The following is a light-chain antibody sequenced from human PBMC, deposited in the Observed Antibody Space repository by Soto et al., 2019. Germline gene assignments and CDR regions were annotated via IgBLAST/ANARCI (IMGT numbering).Light chain of an antibody. CDR3: QHRSGWPLT. Sequence: EIVLTQSPATLSLSPGERATLSCRASQSVSRFLAWYQRKPGQAPRLLIYDASARLTGTPARFSGSGSGTDFTLTISSLEPEDFAVYYCQHRSGWPLTFGGGTKVEIK. J-gene: IGKJ4*01. V-gene: IGKV3-11*01. CDR1: QSVSRF. CDR2: DAS.